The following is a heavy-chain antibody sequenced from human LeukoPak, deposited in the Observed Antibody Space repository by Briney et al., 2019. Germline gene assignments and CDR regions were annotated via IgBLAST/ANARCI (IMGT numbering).Heavy chain of an antibody. CDR2: IYDSGST. J-gene: IGHJ4*02. CDR1: GGSISSSSYY. D-gene: IGHD3-3*01. CDR3: ARLYHYDFWSGYYAFDY. V-gene: IGHV4-39*01. Sequence: PSETLSLTCTVSGGSISSSSYYWGWIRRPTGKGMEWIGSIYDSGSTYYNPSLKSRVTISVDTSKNQFSLKLSSVTAADTAVYYCARLYHYDFWSGYYAFDYWGQGTLVTVSS.